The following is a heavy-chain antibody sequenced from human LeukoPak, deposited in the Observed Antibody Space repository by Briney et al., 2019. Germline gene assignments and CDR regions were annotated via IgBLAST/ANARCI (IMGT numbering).Heavy chain of an antibody. CDR1: GFTFSSHS. Sequence: PGGSLRLSCAASGFTFSSHSMNWVRQAPGKGLEWVSSISSSSSYIYYADSVKGRFTISRDNAKNSLYLQMNSLRAEDTAVYYCARDSPVAAAGTWFDPWGQGTLVTVSS. V-gene: IGHV3-21*01. CDR3: ARDSPVAAAGTWFDP. CDR2: ISSSSSYI. J-gene: IGHJ5*02. D-gene: IGHD6-13*01.